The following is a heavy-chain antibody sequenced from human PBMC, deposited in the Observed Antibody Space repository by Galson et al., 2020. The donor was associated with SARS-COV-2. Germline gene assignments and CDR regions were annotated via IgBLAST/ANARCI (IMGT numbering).Heavy chain of an antibody. D-gene: IGHD3-3*01. CDR2: IKQDGSEK. CDR3: ARKRKGFWSGWPRHGMDV. J-gene: IGHJ6*02. CDR1: GFTFSSYW. Sequence: GGSLRLPCAASGFTFSSYWMSWVRQAPGKGLEWVANIKQDGSEKYYVDSVKGRFTISRDNAKNSLYLQMNSLRAEDTAVYYCARKRKGFWSGWPRHGMDVWGQGTTVAVSS. V-gene: IGHV3-7*03.